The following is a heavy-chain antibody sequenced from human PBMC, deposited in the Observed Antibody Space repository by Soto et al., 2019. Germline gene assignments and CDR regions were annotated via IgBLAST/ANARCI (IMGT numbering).Heavy chain of an antibody. CDR2: ISSSGSTI. Sequence: GGSLRLSCAASGFTFSSYEMNWVRQAPGKGLEWVSYISSSGSTIYYADSVKGRFTISRDNAKNSLYLQMNSLRAEDTAVYYCVRGKYSGSYFFDYWGQGTLVTVSS. V-gene: IGHV3-48*03. CDR3: VRGKYSGSYFFDY. CDR1: GFTFSSYE. D-gene: IGHD1-26*01. J-gene: IGHJ4*02.